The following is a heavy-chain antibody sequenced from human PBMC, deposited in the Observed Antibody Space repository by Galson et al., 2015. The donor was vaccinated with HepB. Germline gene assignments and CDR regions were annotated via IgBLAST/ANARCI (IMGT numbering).Heavy chain of an antibody. V-gene: IGHV3-7*01. Sequence: SLRLSCAASGFTFSDYWMNWVRQAPGKGLEWVANIKEDGGEKYYVDSVKGRFTISRDNAKNSLYLQMNSLRAEDTAVYYCARLPPPGVDYMDVWGKGTTVTVSS. CDR1: GFTFSDYW. J-gene: IGHJ6*03. CDR2: IKEDGGEK. CDR3: ARLPPPGVDYMDV. D-gene: IGHD2-15*01.